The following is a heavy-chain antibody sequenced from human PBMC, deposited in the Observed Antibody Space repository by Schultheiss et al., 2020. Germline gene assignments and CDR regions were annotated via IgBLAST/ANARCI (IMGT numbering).Heavy chain of an antibody. J-gene: IGHJ4*02. CDR3: ARSGSLLGYCSSTSCYPFDY. CDR2: ISSSGSTI. V-gene: IGHV3-11*04. CDR1: GFTFSDYY. D-gene: IGHD2-2*01. Sequence: GESLKISCAASGFTFSDYYMSWIRQAPGKGLEWVSYISSSGSTIYYADSVKGRFTISRDNAKNSLYLQMNSLRAEDTAVYYCARSGSLLGYCSSTSCYPFDYWGQGTLVTVSS.